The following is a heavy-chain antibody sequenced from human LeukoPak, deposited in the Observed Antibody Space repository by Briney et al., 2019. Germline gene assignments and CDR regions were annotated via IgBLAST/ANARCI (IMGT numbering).Heavy chain of an antibody. V-gene: IGHV3-66*01. CDR1: GFTVSSND. J-gene: IGHJ3*01. CDR2: IYSGGST. D-gene: IGHD2-2*01. CDR3: ARTQPAYREGSFDV. Sequence: GGSLRLSCAASGFTVSSNDMSWVRQAQGKGLEWVSVIYSGGSTDYADSVKGRFTISRDNPKKMLYLQMNSLRSDDTSIYYCARTQPAYREGSFDVWGQGTMVTVSS.